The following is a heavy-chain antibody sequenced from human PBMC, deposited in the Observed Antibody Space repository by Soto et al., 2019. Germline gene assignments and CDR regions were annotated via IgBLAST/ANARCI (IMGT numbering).Heavy chain of an antibody. CDR1: GFTFSSYC. V-gene: IGHV3-30*18. CDR3: AKDNCISTSCYRLYNWFAP. J-gene: IGHJ5*02. D-gene: IGHD2-2*01. Sequence: QVQLVESGGGVVQPGRSLRLSCAASGFTFSSYCMHWVRQAPGKGLEWVAVISHDGSNKYYGDSVKGRFTISRDNSKNTLYLQMNSLRAEDTAVYYCAKDNCISTSCYRLYNWFAPWGQGTLVTVSS. CDR2: ISHDGSNK.